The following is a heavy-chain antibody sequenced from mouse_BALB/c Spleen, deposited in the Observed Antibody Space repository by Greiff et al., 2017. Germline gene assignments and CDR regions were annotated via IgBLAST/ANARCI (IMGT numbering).Heavy chain of an antibody. V-gene: IGHV5-6*01. CDR1: GFTFSSYG. Sequence: VESGGDLVKPGGSLKLSCAASGFTFSSYGMSWVRQTPDKRLEWVATISSGGSYTYYPDSVKGRFTISRDNAKNTLYLQMSSLKSEDTARYYCARHAYYGYDGAWFAYWGQGTLVTVSA. CDR2: ISSGGSYT. J-gene: IGHJ3*01. CDR3: ARHAYYGYDGAWFAY. D-gene: IGHD2-9*01.